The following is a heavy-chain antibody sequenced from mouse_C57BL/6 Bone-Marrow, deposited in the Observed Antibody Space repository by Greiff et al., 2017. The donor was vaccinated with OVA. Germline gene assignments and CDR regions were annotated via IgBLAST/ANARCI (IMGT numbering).Heavy chain of an antibody. J-gene: IGHJ2*01. CDR2: IYPRDGST. CDR1: GYTFTDHT. D-gene: IGHD2-4*01. Sequence: VQLQESDAELVKPGASVKISCKVSGYTFTDHTIHWMKQRPEQGLEWIGYIYPRDGSTKYNEKFKGKATLTADKSSSTAYMQLNSLTSEDSADYFCAKRGDYDDNGIAYWDRGTALTVTA. CDR3: AKRGDYDDNGIAY. V-gene: IGHV1-78*01.